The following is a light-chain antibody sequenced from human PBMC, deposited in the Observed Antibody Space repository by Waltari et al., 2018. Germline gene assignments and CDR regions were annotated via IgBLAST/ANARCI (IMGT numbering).Light chain of an antibody. CDR3: CSYAGNYIWV. Sequence: QSALTQPASVSGSPGQSVTISCTVASSDIGRYDIASCYQPHPGNAPNLIICDVSKWPSGVSDRFSGSKSGDTASLTISGLQFEDEADDYCCSYAGNYIWVFGGGTRLTVL. V-gene: IGLV2-23*02. J-gene: IGLJ3*02. CDR2: DVS. CDR1: SSDIGRYDI.